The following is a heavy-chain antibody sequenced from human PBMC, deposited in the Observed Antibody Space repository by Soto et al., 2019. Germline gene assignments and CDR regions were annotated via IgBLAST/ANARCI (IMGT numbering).Heavy chain of an antibody. D-gene: IGHD2-2*01. J-gene: IGHJ6*02. CDR1: GGTFSSYA. V-gene: IGHV1-69*01. CDR3: ATLVLVPSAMYPYYYYYGMDV. Sequence: QVQLVQSGAEVKKPGSSVKVSCTASGGTFSSYAISWVRQAPGHGLAWLGGIIPIFGTANYAQKFQGRVTITADESKSTAYMELSSLRSEDTVVYYCATLVLVPSAMYPYYYYYGMDVWGQGTTVTVSS. CDR2: IIPIFGTA.